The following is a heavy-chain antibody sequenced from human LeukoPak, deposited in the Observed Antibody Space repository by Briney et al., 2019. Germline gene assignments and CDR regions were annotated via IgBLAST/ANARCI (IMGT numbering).Heavy chain of an antibody. D-gene: IGHD3-16*01. CDR1: GGFISSSNYY. V-gene: IGHV4-61*02. CDR3: AKDPRRMARLITFGGGRPYYFDY. CDR2: IYTSEST. J-gene: IGHJ4*02. Sequence: SETLSLTCSVSGGFISSSNYYWSWIRQPAGKGLEWIGRIYTSESTNYNPSLKSRVTISVDTSRNQFSLKLSSVTAADTAVYYCAKDPRRMARLITFGGGRPYYFDYWGQGTLVTVSS.